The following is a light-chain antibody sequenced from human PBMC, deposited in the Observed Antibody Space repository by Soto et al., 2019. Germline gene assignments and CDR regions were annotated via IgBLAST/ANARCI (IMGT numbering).Light chain of an antibody. Sequence: QSALTQPASVSGSPGQSITISCTGTSSDVGGYDYVSWYQRHPGKAPELMISGVSERPSGVPDRFSGSKSGNTASLTISGLQAEDEADYYCCSYVDTDTWVFGGGTKLTVL. CDR1: SSDVGGYDY. CDR3: CSYVDTDTWV. J-gene: IGLJ3*02. V-gene: IGLV2-11*01. CDR2: GVS.